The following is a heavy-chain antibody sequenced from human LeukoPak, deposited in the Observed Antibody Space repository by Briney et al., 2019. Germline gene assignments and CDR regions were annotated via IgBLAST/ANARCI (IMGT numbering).Heavy chain of an antibody. D-gene: IGHD1-7*01. J-gene: IGHJ4*02. CDR1: GFTFSSYA. V-gene: IGHV3-23*01. CDR2: IGGSGGST. Sequence: GGSLRLSCAASGFTFSSYAMSWVRQAPGKGLEWVSAIGGSGGSTYYADSVKGRFTISRDNSKNTLYLQMNSLRAEDTAVYYYARGITGTKSYFDYWGQGALVTVSS. CDR3: ARGITGTKSYFDY.